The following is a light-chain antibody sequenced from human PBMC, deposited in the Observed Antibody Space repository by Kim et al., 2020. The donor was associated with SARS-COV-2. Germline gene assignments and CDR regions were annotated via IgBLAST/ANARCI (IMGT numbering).Light chain of an antibody. V-gene: IGKV3-15*01. Sequence: EIVLTQSPATLSMSPVDRATLSCRASESVTSNLAWYQQNPGQPPRLLIYAESTRATGIPARCSGSGSGTEYSLSISSLQSEDFAVYYCQQYKNWPPWTFGQGTKVEIK. J-gene: IGKJ1*01. CDR1: ESVTSN. CDR3: QQYKNWPPWT. CDR2: AES.